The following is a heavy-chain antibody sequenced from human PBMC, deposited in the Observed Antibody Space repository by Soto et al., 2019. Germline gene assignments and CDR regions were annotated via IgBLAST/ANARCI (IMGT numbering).Heavy chain of an antibody. Sequence: GGSLRLSCAASGFIFSTYGMYWVRQAPGKGLEWLAVIWYDGSKKYYGDSVKGRFTISRDNSKNTLYLQMNSLRVEDTAVYYCARGIPPDYWGQGTLVTVPS. CDR3: ARGIPPDY. CDR1: GFIFSTYG. V-gene: IGHV3-33*07. D-gene: IGHD6-13*01. CDR2: IWYDGSKK. J-gene: IGHJ4*02.